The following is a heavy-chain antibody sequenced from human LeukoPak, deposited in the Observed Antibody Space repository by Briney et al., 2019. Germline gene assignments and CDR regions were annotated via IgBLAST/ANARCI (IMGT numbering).Heavy chain of an antibody. CDR1: GYTFTDYY. J-gene: IGHJ5*02. CDR2: INPNSGGT. D-gene: IGHD2-2*01. Sequence: ASVKVSCKASGYTFTDYYMHWVRQAPGQGLEWMGWINPNSGGTDYAQRFQGRVTMTRDTSISTAYMELSRLRSDDTAVYYCARGAGYCSSTSCSDWFDPWGQGTLVTVSS. V-gene: IGHV1-2*02. CDR3: ARGAGYCSSTSCSDWFDP.